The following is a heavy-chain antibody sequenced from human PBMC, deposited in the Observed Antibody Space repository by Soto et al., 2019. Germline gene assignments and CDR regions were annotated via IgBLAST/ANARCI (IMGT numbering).Heavy chain of an antibody. Sequence: PGGSLRLSCAASGSTFSSYGMHWVRQAPGKGLEWVAVISYDGSNKYYADSVKGRFTISRDNSKNTLYLQMNSLRAEDTAVYYCARIDRSWGQGTLVTVSS. J-gene: IGHJ5*02. CDR3: ARIDRS. CDR1: GSTFSSYG. V-gene: IGHV3-30*03. CDR2: ISYDGSNK.